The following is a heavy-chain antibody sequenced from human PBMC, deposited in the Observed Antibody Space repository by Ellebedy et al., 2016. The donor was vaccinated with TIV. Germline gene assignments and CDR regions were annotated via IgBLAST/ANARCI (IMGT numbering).Heavy chain of an antibody. CDR3: ARDKTFITIFGVVKGYMDV. D-gene: IGHD3-3*01. CDR2: ISSSSSTI. V-gene: IGHV3-48*02. J-gene: IGHJ6*03. CDR1: GFTFSSYS. Sequence: GGSLRLSXAASGFTFSSYSMNWVRQAPGKGLEWVSYISSSSSTIYYADSVKGRFTISRDNAKNSLYLQMNSLRDEDTAVYYCARDKTFITIFGVVKGYMDVWGKGTTVTVSS.